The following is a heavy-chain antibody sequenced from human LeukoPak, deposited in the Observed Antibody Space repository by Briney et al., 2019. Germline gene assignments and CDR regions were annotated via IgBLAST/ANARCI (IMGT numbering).Heavy chain of an antibody. D-gene: IGHD5/OR15-5a*01. CDR2: ISTRGDSI. CDR1: GFIFSDYN. V-gene: IGHV3-11*04. J-gene: IGHJ4*01. Sequence: PGGSLRLSCAASGFIFSDYNMTWIRQAPGKGLEWLSYISTRGDSIYYADSVQGRYTVSRDNAKNSLSLQMISLRAEDTAVYYCARLGSVTAPRSTGALDYWGHGSLVTVSS. CDR3: ARLGSVTAPRSTGALDY.